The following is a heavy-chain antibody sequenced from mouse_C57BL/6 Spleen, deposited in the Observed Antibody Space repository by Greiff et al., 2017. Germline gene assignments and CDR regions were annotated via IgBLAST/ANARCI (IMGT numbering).Heavy chain of an antibody. Sequence: QVQLKQPGAELVKPGASVKMSCKASGYTFTSYWITWVKQRPGQGLEWIGDIYPGSGSTNYNEKFKSKATLTVDTSSSTAYMQLSSLTSEDSAVYYCARIFITTVVADYWGQGTTLTVSS. CDR1: GYTFTSYW. V-gene: IGHV1-55*01. CDR2: IYPGSGST. J-gene: IGHJ2*01. CDR3: ARIFITTVVADY. D-gene: IGHD1-1*01.